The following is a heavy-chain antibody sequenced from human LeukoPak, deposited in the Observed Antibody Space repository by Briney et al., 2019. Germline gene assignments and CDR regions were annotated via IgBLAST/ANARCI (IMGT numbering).Heavy chain of an antibody. CDR2: IYTSGST. D-gene: IGHD3-10*01. CDR3: ARHAGGPNRRFDY. J-gene: IGHJ4*02. V-gene: IGHV4-4*09. CDR1: GGSISSYY. Sequence: SETLSLTCTVSGGSISSYYWSWIRQPPGKGLEWIGYIYTSGSTNYNPSLKSRVTISVDTSKNQFSLKLSSVTAADTAVYYCARHAGGPNRRFDYWGQGTLVTVSS.